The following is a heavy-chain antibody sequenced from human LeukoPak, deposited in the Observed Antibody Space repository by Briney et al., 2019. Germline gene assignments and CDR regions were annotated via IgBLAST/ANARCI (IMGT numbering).Heavy chain of an antibody. D-gene: IGHD2-15*01. CDR1: GYTFTNYY. CDR3: ARVAPNRRYCSGSSCLNYFDY. V-gene: IGHV1-18*04. CDR2: ISAYNGHT. Sequence: GASVKVSCKASGYTFTNYYMHWVRQAPGQGLEWMGWISAYNGHTNYAQKLQGRVTMTTDTSTSTAYMELRSLRSDDTAVYYCARVAPNRRYCSGSSCLNYFDYWGQGTLVTVSS. J-gene: IGHJ4*02.